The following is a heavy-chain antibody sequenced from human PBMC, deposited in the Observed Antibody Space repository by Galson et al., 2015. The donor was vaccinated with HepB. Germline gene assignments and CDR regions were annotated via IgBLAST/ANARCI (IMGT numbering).Heavy chain of an antibody. V-gene: IGHV3-48*01. J-gene: IGHJ4*02. Sequence: SLRLSCAASGFTFSSYSMNWVRQAPGKGLEWVSYISSSSSTIYYADSVKGRFTISRDNAKNSLYLQMNSLRAEDTAVYYCARDREADIVVVPAVGKFDYWGQGTLVTVSS. CDR2: ISSSSSTI. CDR1: GFTFSSYS. D-gene: IGHD2-2*01. CDR3: ARDREADIVVVPAVGKFDY.